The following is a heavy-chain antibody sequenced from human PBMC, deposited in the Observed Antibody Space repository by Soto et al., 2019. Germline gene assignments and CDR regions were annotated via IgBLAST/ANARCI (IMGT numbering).Heavy chain of an antibody. CDR1: GDSVSSNTAS. D-gene: IGHD5-12*01. CDR2: TYFRSKWYN. V-gene: IGHV6-1*01. Sequence: TLSLTCAISGDSVSSNTASWNWIRQSPSRGLEWLGRTYFRSKWYNDYAVSVKSRIIINPDTSNNQFSLQLNSVTPEDTAVYFCAKGDNLGPKTGYAFDPWGQGSMVTVCS. J-gene: IGHJ5*02. CDR3: AKGDNLGPKTGYAFDP.